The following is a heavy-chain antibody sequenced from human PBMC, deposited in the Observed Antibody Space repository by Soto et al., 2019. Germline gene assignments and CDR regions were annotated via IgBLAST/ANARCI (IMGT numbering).Heavy chain of an antibody. D-gene: IGHD5-18*01. CDR3: AREPRYLHSYGYMYYYYGMDV. V-gene: IGHV3-23*01. CDR2: ISGSGGST. Sequence: EVQLLESGGGLVQPGGSLRLSCAASGFTFSSYAMSWVRQAPGKGLEWVSAISGSGGSTYYADSVKGRFTISRDNSKNTLYLQMNSLRAEDTAVYYCAREPRYLHSYGYMYYYYGMDVWGQGTTVTVSS. CDR1: GFTFSSYA. J-gene: IGHJ6*02.